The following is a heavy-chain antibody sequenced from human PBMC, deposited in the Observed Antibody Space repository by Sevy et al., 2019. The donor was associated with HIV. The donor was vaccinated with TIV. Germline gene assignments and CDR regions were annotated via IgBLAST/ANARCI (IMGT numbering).Heavy chain of an antibody. D-gene: IGHD2-2*01. J-gene: IGHJ4*02. CDR1: GYTFTGDY. CDR3: ARTPILVIPGATDLYFDN. CDR2: IIPIFGTT. Sequence: ASVKVSCKASGYTFTGDYLHWVRQAPGQGLEWMGGIIPIFGTTNFAQTFQGRVTITADEFTSTAYMELSSLRSADTAVYYCARTPILVIPGATDLYFDNWGQGTLVTVSS. V-gene: IGHV1-69*13.